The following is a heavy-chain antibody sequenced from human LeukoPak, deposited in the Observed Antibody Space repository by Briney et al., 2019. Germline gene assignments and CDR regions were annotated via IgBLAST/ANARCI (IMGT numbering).Heavy chain of an antibody. V-gene: IGHV4-39*01. D-gene: IGHD6-13*01. CDR1: SDSISNSAYH. J-gene: IGHJ5*02. CDR2: IYYNRGT. Sequence: SETLSLTCTVSSDSISNSAYHWGWIRQPPGRGLEWIGTIYYNRGTYYNPSLKSRVTISVDTSKSQFSLKLSSVTAADTAVYYCARRRYSSSWYRWFDPWGQGTLVTVSS. CDR3: ARRRYSSSWYRWFDP.